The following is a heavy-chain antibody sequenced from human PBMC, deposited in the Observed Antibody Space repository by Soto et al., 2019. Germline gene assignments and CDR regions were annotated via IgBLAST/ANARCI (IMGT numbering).Heavy chain of an antibody. CDR1: CGSISGYY. J-gene: IGHJ4*02. V-gene: IGHV4-34*01. CDR2: INHSGST. CDR3: ARDKITGLFDY. Sequence: PSETLSLTWAVYCGSISGYYWTWIRPPPGTGLEWIGEINHSGSTNYNPSLKSRVTISVDTSKNQFSLKLTSVTAADTAVYYCARDKITGLFDYWGQGTLVTVSS. D-gene: IGHD2-8*02.